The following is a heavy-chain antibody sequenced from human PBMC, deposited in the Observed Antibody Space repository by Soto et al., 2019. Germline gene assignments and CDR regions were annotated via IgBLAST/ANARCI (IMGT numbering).Heavy chain of an antibody. CDR2: IYYSGST. CDR3: ARDGSGYDNWFDP. D-gene: IGHD3-10*01. V-gene: IGHV4-59*01. CDR1: GGSISSYY. Sequence: QVQLQESGPGLVKPSETLSLTCTVSGGSISSYYWSWIRQPPGKGLEWIGYIYYSGSTNYNPSLRSRVTISVDTSKNQCSLKLSSVTAADPAVYYCARDGSGYDNWFDPWGQGTLVTVSS. J-gene: IGHJ5*02.